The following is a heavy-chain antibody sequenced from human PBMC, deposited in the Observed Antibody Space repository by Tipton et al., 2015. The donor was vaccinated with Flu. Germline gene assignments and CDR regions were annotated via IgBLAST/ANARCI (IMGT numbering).Heavy chain of an antibody. J-gene: IGHJ5*02. D-gene: IGHD1-26*01. V-gene: IGHV4-34*01. CDR2: INHSGST. CDR3: ARGPESIVGATGGWFDP. Sequence: LSCAVYGGSFSGYYWSWIRQPSGKGLEWIGEINHSGSTNYNPSLKSRVTISVDTSKDQFSLKLSSVTAADTAVYYCARGPESIVGATGGWFDPWGQGTLVTVSS. CDR1: GGSFSGYY.